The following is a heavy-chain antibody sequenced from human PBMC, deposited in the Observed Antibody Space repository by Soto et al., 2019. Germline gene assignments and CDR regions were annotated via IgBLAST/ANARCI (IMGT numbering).Heavy chain of an antibody. Sequence: SETLSHPCTVSDDTISNNDYYGSWIRQPPGQGLEWIASINHRGTTYYNPSLKSRLTISIDTSKNHFFLNLRSVTAADTAVYFCARIGLTTAVLWGQGTLVTVSS. CDR1: DDTISNNDYY. J-gene: IGHJ4*02. V-gene: IGHV4-39*02. CDR2: INHRGTT. CDR3: ARIGLTTAVL. D-gene: IGHD4-17*01.